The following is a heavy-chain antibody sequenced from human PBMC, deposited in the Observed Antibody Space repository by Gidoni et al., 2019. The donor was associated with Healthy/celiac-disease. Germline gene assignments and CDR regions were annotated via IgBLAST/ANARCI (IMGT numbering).Heavy chain of an antibody. D-gene: IGHD6-19*01. CDR1: GFTFSDYY. J-gene: IGHJ4*02. CDR2: ISSSSSYT. CDR3: ARVSSGWYGYYFDY. V-gene: IGHV3-11*06. Sequence: QVQLVASGGGLVKPGGSLRLSCAASGFTFSDYYMSWIRQAPGKGLEWVSDISSSSSYTNYADSVKGRFTISRDNAKNSLYLQMNSLRAEDTAVYYCARVSSGWYGYYFDYWGQGTLVTVSS.